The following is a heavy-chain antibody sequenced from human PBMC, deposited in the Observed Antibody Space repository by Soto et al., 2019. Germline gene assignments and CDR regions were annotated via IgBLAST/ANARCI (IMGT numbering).Heavy chain of an antibody. CDR3: ARTYYDILTGYYNVNWFDP. J-gene: IGHJ5*02. D-gene: IGHD3-9*01. Sequence: ASVKVSCKASGGTFSSYTISWVRQAPGQGLEWMGRIIPILGIANYAQKFQGRVTITADKSTSTAYMELSSLRSEDTAVYYCARTYYDILTGYYNVNWFDPWGQGTLVTVSS. CDR1: GGTFSSYT. V-gene: IGHV1-69*02. CDR2: IIPILGIA.